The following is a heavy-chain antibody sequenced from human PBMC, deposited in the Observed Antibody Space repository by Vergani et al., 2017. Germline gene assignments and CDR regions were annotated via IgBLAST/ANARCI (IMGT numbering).Heavy chain of an antibody. Sequence: EVQLLESGGGLVQPGGSLRLSCAASGFTFSSYAMSWVRQATGKGLEWIGEFCHTEDTKYSPSLKSRVMLSVDASRNLFSLRLNCVTAADTAVYYCATLDYRRWGYYFDYWGQGILVTVSS. J-gene: IGHJ4*02. V-gene: IGHV3-23*02. CDR2: FCHTEDTK. CDR3: ATLDYRRWGYYFDY. D-gene: IGHD3-16*01. CDR1: GFTFSSYA.